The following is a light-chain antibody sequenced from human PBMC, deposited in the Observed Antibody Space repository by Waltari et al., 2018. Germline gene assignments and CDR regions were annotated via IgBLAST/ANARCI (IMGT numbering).Light chain of an antibody. J-gene: IGLJ2*01. Sequence: QSVLTQPPSVSAAPGQKVTIYCSGSSSHIGNHYVYRYQQLPGTAPKLLIYDNTKRPSGIPDRFSGSKSGTSATLGITGLQTGDEADYYCGTWDSGLSAGVFGGGTKLTVL. CDR2: DNT. CDR1: SSHIGNHY. CDR3: GTWDSGLSAGV. V-gene: IGLV1-51*01.